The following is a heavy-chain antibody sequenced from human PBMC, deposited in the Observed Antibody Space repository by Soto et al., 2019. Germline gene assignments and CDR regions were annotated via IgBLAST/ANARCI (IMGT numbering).Heavy chain of an antibody. CDR2: IYYSGST. D-gene: IGHD3-22*01. J-gene: IGHJ3*02. Sequence: TCAVSGGSISSGGYSWSWIRQPPGKGLEWIGSIYYSGSTYYNPSLKSRVTISVDTSKNQFSLKLSSVTAADTAVYYCARRGAHYYDSSGYYSDAFDIWGQGTMVT. CDR1: GGSISSGGYS. CDR3: ARRGAHYYDSSGYYSDAFDI. V-gene: IGHV4-30-2*03.